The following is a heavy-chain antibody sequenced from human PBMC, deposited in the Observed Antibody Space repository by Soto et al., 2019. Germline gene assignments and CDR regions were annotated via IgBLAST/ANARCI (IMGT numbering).Heavy chain of an antibody. Sequence: GGSLRLSCAASGFTFSSYAMRWVRLAPGKGLEWVSSISGSGGSTYYADSVKGRFTISRDNPKNTLYLQMNSLRAGDTAVYYCAKKSSDSSDYYGGMDVWGQGTKVTVSS. D-gene: IGHD3-22*01. CDR1: GFTFSSYA. J-gene: IGHJ6*02. CDR3: AKKSSDSSDYYGGMDV. V-gene: IGHV3-23*01. CDR2: ISGSGGST.